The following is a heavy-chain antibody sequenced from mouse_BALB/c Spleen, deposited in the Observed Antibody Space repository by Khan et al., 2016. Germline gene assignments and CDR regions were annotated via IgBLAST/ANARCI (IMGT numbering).Heavy chain of an antibody. Sequence: VQLQQSGAELVKPGASVKLSCTASGFNIKDTYIHWVKQRLEQGLEWIGRIDPGNGNTRYDPKFQGKATITADTSSNTASLHLSSLSSEDTAVYYCARRGAIFYCGSSCGYWGQGTTLTVSS. J-gene: IGHJ2*01. CDR1: GFNIKDTY. V-gene: IGHV14-3*02. CDR2: IDPGNGNT. CDR3: ARRGAIFYCGSSCGY. D-gene: IGHD1-1*01.